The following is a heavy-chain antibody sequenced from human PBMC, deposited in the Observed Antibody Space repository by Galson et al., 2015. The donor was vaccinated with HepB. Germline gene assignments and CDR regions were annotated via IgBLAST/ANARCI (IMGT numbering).Heavy chain of an antibody. CDR2: LFYGGST. D-gene: IGHD4-17*01. CDR1: RDSINDYY. V-gene: IGHV4-59*01. J-gene: IGHJ4*02. CDR3: ARSDYGDHTKD. Sequence: ETLSLTCSVSRDSINDYYWFWIRQPPGKGLEWIGYLFYGGSTYYNPSLKNRVTFSVDTSKNQFSLRLSSVTAADTAVYYCARSDYGDHTKDWGQGTLVTVSS.